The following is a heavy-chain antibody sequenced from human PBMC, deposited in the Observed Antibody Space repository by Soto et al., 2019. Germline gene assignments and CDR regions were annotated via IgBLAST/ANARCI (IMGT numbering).Heavy chain of an antibody. CDR3: AAGGGLPRYY. CDR1: DESFIGYY. D-gene: IGHD5-12*01. J-gene: IGHJ4*02. Sequence: SETLSLTCVVYDESFIGYYWSWIRQSPGKGLEWIGEINHSGSTYYNPSLKSRVTISVDRSKNQFSLKLSSVTAADTAVYYCAAGGGLPRYYWGQGTLVTVSS. V-gene: IGHV4-34*01. CDR2: INHSGST.